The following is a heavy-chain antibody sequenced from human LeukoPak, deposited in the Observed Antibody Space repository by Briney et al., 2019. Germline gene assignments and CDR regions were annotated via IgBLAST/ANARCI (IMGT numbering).Heavy chain of an antibody. CDR1: GFTFSYYA. J-gene: IGHJ5*02. CDR3: AKDGYDFWSAYQIDL. V-gene: IGHV3-23*01. CDR2: ISGSDGST. D-gene: IGHD3-3*01. Sequence: PGGSPRPSRAASGFTFSYYAMTWVRPAPGKGLGLGWAISGSDGSTNHSYSVTGRFTISRDNSKNTLYLQMTSLRTDDTAVDYCAKDGYDFWSAYQIDLWGQGTLVTVSS.